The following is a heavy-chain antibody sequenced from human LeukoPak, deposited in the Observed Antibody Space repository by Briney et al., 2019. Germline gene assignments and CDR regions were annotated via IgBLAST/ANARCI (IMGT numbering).Heavy chain of an antibody. Sequence: SETQSLTCSVSGGSISSDSFYWGWIRQPPGKGLEWIGSMYYSGSTYYNPSLKSRVTISVDTSKNQFSLKLSSVTAADTAVYYCARWTKNYFDYWGQGTLVTVSS. D-gene: IGHD3/OR15-3a*01. CDR2: MYYSGST. CDR1: GGSISSDSFY. CDR3: ARWTKNYFDY. V-gene: IGHV4-39*01. J-gene: IGHJ4*02.